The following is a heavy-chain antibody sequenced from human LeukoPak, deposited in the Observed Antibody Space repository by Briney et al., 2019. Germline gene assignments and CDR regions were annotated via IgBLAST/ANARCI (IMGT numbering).Heavy chain of an antibody. V-gene: IGHV3-48*02. CDR3: ANNKIAAADPYYFDY. CDR2: ISSSSSTI. J-gene: IGHJ4*02. Sequence: GGSLRLSCVASQSTFSYYSMNWVRQAPGKGLEWVSYISSSSSTIYYADSVKGRFTISRDNAKNSLYLQLNSLRDEDTAVYFCANNKIAAADPYYFDYWGQGTLVTVSS. D-gene: IGHD6-13*01. CDR1: QSTFSYYS.